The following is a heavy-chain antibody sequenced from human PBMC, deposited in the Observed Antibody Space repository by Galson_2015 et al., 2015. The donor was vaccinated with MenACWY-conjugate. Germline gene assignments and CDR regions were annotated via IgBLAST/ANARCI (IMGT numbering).Heavy chain of an antibody. J-gene: IGHJ4*02. CDR3: AAWTADDNY. V-gene: IGHV3-7*01. CDR2: INPEGSRG. D-gene: IGHD3/OR15-3a*01. Sequence: SLRLSCAAFGFTFSNSWMNWIRQAPGSGLEWVANINPEGSRGTYVDSVKGRFTISRDNAENSVYLEMNSLRPEDTAVFYCAAWTADDNYWAQGTLVTVSS. CDR1: GFTFSNSW.